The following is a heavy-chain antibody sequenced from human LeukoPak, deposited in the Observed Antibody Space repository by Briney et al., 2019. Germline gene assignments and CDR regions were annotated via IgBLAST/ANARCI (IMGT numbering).Heavy chain of an antibody. V-gene: IGHV3-74*01. Sequence: GGSLRLSCAACGFTFSSFWLDWVRQVPGKGLMWVSRINEDGSITNYVDSVKGRFTVSRDNAKNTLFLQMNSLRAEDTAVYYCARDLPYCSGAHCSVGEELDFWGQGTLVTVSS. J-gene: IGHJ4*02. CDR2: INEDGSIT. CDR1: GFTFSSFW. CDR3: ARDLPYCSGAHCSVGEELDF. D-gene: IGHD2-15*01.